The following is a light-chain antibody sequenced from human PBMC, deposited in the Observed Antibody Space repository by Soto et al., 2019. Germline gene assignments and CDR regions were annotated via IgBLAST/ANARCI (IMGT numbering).Light chain of an antibody. CDR2: EVS. CDR3: SSYGGSNNLV. V-gene: IGLV2-8*01. CDR1: SSDVGGYNY. J-gene: IGLJ2*01. Sequence: QSALTQPPSASGSPGQSVTISYTGTSSDVGGYNYVSWYQQHPGKAPKLMIYEVSKRPSGVPDRFSGSKSGNRASLTVSGLQAEDEADYYCSSYGGSNNLVFGGGTKVTVL.